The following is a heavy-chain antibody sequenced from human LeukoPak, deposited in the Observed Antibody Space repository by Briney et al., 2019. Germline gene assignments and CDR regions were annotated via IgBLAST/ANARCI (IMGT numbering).Heavy chain of an antibody. Sequence: VGSVTVSCKASGYTFTSYGISGVGQAPGQGVEWMGWISAYNANTNYAQKLQGRVTMTTDTSTSTAYMELRSLTSDDTAVYYCARDAGWFPDYWGQGTLVTVSS. CDR2: ISAYNANT. J-gene: IGHJ4*02. CDR1: GYTFTSYG. D-gene: IGHD6-19*01. CDR3: ARDAGWFPDY. V-gene: IGHV1-18*01.